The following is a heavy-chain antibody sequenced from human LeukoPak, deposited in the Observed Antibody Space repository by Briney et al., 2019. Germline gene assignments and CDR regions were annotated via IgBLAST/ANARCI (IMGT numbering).Heavy chain of an antibody. CDR1: GGSFSGYY. V-gene: IGHV4-34*01. CDR3: ARSGTIQNYYYYMDV. J-gene: IGHJ6*03. CDR2: INHSGST. D-gene: IGHD3-9*01. Sequence: SETLSLTCAVYGGSFSGYYWSWIRQSPGKGLEWIGEINHSGSTIYNPSLKSRVTISVDTSKNQSSLKLSSVTAADTAVYYCARSGTIQNYYYYMDVWGKGTTVTISS.